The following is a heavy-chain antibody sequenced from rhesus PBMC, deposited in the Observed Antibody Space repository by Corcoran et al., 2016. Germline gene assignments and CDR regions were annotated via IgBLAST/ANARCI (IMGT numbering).Heavy chain of an antibody. CDR3: ASGGVAALFDY. V-gene: IGHV4-169*02. J-gene: IGHJ4*01. Sequence: QLQLQESGPGLVKPSETLSVTCAVSGGSISSSYWSWIRQPPGKGLEWIGYIYGSGSSTNYNPTLKSRVTLSVDTSKNQLSLKLSSVTAADTAVYYCASGGVAALFDYWGQGVLVTVSS. CDR1: GGSISSSY. CDR2: IYGSGSST. D-gene: IGHD4-29*01.